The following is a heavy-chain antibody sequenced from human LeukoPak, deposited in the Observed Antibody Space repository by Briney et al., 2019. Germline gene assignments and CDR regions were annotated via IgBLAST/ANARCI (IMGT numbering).Heavy chain of an antibody. CDR3: ARGSDYYDVFVTNYYYYMDV. CDR1: GGTFSSYA. Sequence: ASVKVSCKASGGTFSSYAISWVRQAPGQGLEWMGGIIPIFGTANYAQKFQGRVTITADKSTSTAYMELSSLRSEDTAAYYCARGSDYYDVFVTNYYYYMDVWGKGTTVTVSS. D-gene: IGHD3-22*01. CDR2: IIPIFGTA. V-gene: IGHV1-69*06. J-gene: IGHJ6*03.